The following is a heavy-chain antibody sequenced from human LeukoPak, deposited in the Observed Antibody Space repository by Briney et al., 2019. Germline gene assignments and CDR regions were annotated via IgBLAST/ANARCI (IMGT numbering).Heavy chain of an antibody. CDR2: TSGSGGNT. V-gene: IGHV3-23*01. CDR1: GFTLRSYD. Sequence: GGSLRLSCAASGFTLRSYDMSWVRQAPGKGLEGVAATSGSGGNTYYADSVKGRSTISRDNSKTTLYLQMNRLRAEDRAVYYCAKEYSGYDFDYWGQGTLVTVSS. CDR3: AKEYSGYDFDY. J-gene: IGHJ4*02. D-gene: IGHD5-12*01.